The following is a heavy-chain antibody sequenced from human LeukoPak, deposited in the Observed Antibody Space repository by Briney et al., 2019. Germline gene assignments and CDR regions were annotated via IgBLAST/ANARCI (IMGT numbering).Heavy chain of an antibody. CDR3: TKDLVPYAEWTFDC. Sequence: GGSLSLSCAASGFTFNNYAMSWVRQAPGKGLEWVSAISGSGGSTYYADSVKGRFTISRDNSKNTLYLQMHSLRAEGTAIYYCTKDLVPYAEWTFDCWGQGTLITVSS. CDR1: GFTFNNYA. CDR2: ISGSGGST. D-gene: IGHD2-8*01. J-gene: IGHJ4*02. V-gene: IGHV3-23*01.